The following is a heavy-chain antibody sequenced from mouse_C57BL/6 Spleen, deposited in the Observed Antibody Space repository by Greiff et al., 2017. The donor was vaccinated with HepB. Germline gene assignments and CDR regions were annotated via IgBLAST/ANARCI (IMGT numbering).Heavy chain of an antibody. V-gene: IGHV5-4*01. J-gene: IGHJ2*01. CDR1: GFTFSSYA. Sequence: EVNVVESGGGLVKPGGSLKLSCAASGFTFSSYAMSWVRQTPEKRLEWVATISDGGSYTYYPDNVKGRFTISRDNAKNNLYLQMSHLKSEDTAMYYCARDSGNFDYWGQGTTLTVSS. D-gene: IGHD3-2*02. CDR2: ISDGGSYT. CDR3: ARDSGNFDY.